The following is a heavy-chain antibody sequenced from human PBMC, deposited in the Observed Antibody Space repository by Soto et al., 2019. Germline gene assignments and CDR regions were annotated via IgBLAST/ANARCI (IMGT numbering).Heavy chain of an antibody. Sequence: QLQLVQSGAEVKKPGASVKVSCKASGYTFSSFGITWVRQAPGQGLEWMGWISAYNENTNYAQKFQGRVTMTTDTSTSIAYMELRSLRADDTAVYYCARGKVTFDIWGQGTMVTVSS. D-gene: IGHD2-21*01. J-gene: IGHJ3*02. CDR1: GYTFSSFG. CDR3: ARGKVTFDI. CDR2: ISAYNENT. V-gene: IGHV1-18*01.